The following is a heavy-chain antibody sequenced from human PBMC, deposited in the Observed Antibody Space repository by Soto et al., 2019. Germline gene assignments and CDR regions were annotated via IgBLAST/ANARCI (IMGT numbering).Heavy chain of an antibody. CDR2: INPNSGGT. D-gene: IGHD5-12*01. V-gene: IGHV1-2*04. Sequence: ASVKVSCKASGYTFTGYYMHWVRQAPGQGLEWMGWINPNSGGTNYAQKFQGWVTMTRDTSISTAYMELSRLRSDDTAVYYCARAVYSGYEKTYYFDYWGQGTLVTVSS. CDR1: GYTFTGYY. CDR3: ARAVYSGYEKTYYFDY. J-gene: IGHJ4*02.